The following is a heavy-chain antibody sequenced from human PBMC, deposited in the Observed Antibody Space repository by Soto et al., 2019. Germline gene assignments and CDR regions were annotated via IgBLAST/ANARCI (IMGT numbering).Heavy chain of an antibody. J-gene: IGHJ5*02. CDR3: ARYRSLDP. CDR2: IKEDGSEK. V-gene: IGHV3-7*03. D-gene: IGHD3-16*02. CDR1: GFILRNYW. Sequence: GGSLRLSCADSGFILRNYWMSWVRQAPGTGLQLVASIKEDGSEKYYVDPVKGRCTISRENATNSLYLQMNSLRAEHTAVYYCARYRSLDPWGQGILVTVSS.